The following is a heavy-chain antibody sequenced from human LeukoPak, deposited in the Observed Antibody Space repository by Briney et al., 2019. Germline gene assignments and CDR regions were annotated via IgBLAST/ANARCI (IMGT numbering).Heavy chain of an antibody. V-gene: IGHV3-21*04. J-gene: IGHJ4*02. CDR1: GFTFSSYS. CDR2: ISSSSSYI. Sequence: GGSLRLSCAASGFTFSSYSMNWVRQAPGKGLEWVSSISSSSSYIYYADSVKGRFTISRDNAKNSLYLQMNSLRAEDTAVYYCAKVKYYDILTGCYFDYWGQGTLVTVSS. D-gene: IGHD3-9*01. CDR3: AKVKYYDILTGCYFDY.